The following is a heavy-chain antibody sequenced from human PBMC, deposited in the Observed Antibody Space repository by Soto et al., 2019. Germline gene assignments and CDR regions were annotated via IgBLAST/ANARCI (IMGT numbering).Heavy chain of an antibody. D-gene: IGHD2-15*01. J-gene: IGHJ5*02. V-gene: IGHV1-3*05. Sequence: QVQLVQSGAEEKKPGASVKVSCKASGYTFTTYPMNWLRQAPGQRPEWMGWINVGNGGTKYSQKFQGRVSITRDTSASTAYMQLSRLRSDDTAVYYCATDRGGYCSGGSCPEAWFDPWGQGTLVIVTS. CDR2: INVGNGGT. CDR1: GYTFTTYP. CDR3: ATDRGGYCSGGSCPEAWFDP.